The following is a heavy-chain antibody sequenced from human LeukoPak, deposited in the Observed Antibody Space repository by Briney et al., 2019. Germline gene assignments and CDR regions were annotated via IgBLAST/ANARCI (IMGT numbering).Heavy chain of an antibody. CDR3: ARDLGYGDFYDAFDI. Sequence: PSETLSLTCTVSGGSISSGGYYWSWIRQPPGKGLEWIGYIYHSGSTYYNPSLKSRVTISVDRSKNQFSLKLSSVTAADTAVYYCARDLGYGDFYDAFDIWGQGTMVTVSS. J-gene: IGHJ3*02. CDR2: IYHSGST. CDR1: GGSISSGGYY. D-gene: IGHD4-17*01. V-gene: IGHV4-30-2*01.